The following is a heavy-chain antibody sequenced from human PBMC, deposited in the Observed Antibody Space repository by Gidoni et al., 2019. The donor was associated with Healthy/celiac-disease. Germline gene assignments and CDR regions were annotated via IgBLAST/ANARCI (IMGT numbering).Heavy chain of an antibody. CDR3: ARDRYSSSDY. CDR2: ISSSSSYI. J-gene: IGHJ4*02. CDR1: GFTFSSYS. D-gene: IGHD6-6*01. V-gene: IGHV3-21*01. Sequence: EVQLVESGGGLLKPGGSLRLSCAASGFTFSSYSMNWVRQAPGKGLEWVSSISSSSSYIYYADSVKGRFTISRDNAKNSLYLQMNSLRAEDTAVYYCARDRYSSSDYWGQGTLVTVSS.